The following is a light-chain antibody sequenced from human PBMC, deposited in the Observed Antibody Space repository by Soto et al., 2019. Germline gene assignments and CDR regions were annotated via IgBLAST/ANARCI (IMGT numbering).Light chain of an antibody. Sequence: PGERATLSCRASQSVRSNYLAWFQQKPGQAPRLLIYHASTRATGIPARFSGSGSGTEFTLIISSLQSEDFAVYYCQQYNNWWTFGQGTKV. J-gene: IGKJ1*01. CDR1: QSVRSN. CDR3: QQYNNWWT. CDR2: HAS. V-gene: IGKV3-15*01.